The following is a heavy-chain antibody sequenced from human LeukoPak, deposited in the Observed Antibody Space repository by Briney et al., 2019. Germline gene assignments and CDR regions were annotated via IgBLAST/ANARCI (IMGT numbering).Heavy chain of an antibody. CDR1: GFTFSSYA. CDR3: AKQQLSTSYYGRDA. V-gene: IGHV3-23*01. J-gene: IGHJ6*04. Sequence: GGSLRLSCAASGFTFSSYAMSWVRQAPGKGLEWVSAISGSGGSTYYADSVKGRFTISRDNSKNTLYLQMNSLRAEDTAVYYCAKQQLSTSYYGRDAGAKGTTVTVPS. D-gene: IGHD6-13*01. CDR2: ISGSGGST.